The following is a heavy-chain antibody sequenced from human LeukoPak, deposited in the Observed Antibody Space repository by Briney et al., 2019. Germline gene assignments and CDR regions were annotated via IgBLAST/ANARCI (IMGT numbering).Heavy chain of an antibody. Sequence: GESLKISCKGSGYSFTSYWIGWVRRAPGKGLEWVAFIRYDGSNKYYADSVKGRFTISRDNSKNTLYLQMNSLRAEDTAVYYCAKDLGRYYYYMDVWGKGTTVTVSS. J-gene: IGHJ6*03. CDR1: GYSFTSYW. CDR3: AKDLGRYYYYMDV. V-gene: IGHV3-30*02. D-gene: IGHD3-16*01. CDR2: IRYDGSNK.